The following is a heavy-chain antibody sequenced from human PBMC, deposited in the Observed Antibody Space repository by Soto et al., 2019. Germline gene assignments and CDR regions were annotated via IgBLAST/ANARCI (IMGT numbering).Heavy chain of an antibody. CDR1: GFTFTNYA. D-gene: IGHD6-13*01. Sequence: HVQLVESGGGVVQPGRSLRLSCAVSGFTFTNYAMHWVRQAPGKGLEWVAVISDDGSNKKYADSVKGRFTISRDNSKNTMYMQMNSLRAEDTALYYCARDHFASSWSYFDYWGQGTLVTVSS. J-gene: IGHJ4*02. CDR3: ARDHFASSWSYFDY. CDR2: ISDDGSNK. V-gene: IGHV3-30-3*01.